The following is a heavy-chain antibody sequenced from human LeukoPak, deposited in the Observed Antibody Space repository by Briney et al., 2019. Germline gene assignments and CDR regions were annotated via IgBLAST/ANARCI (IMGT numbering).Heavy chain of an antibody. V-gene: IGHV4-59*01. CDR3: ARSWGLYCSGGSCLNWFDP. D-gene: IGHD2-15*01. J-gene: IGHJ5*02. CDR1: GGSISSYY. CDR2: IYYSGST. Sequence: SETLSLTCTVSGGSISSYYWSWIRQPPGKGLEWIGYIYYSGSTNYNPSLKSRVTISVDTSKNQFSLKLSSVTAADTAVYYCARSWGLYCSGGSCLNWFDPWGQGTLVTVSS.